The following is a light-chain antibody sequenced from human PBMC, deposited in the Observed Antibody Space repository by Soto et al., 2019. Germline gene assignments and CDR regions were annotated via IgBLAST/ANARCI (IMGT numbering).Light chain of an antibody. CDR3: QQYGSSGT. J-gene: IGKJ1*01. CDR1: QSVSNNY. Sequence: EIVLTQSPGTLSLSPGERATPSCRASQSVSNNYLAWYQQKPGQAPRLLIYGASNRATSIPDRFSGSGSGTDFTLTISRLEPEDFAVYYCQQYGSSGTFGQGTKVDIK. V-gene: IGKV3-20*01. CDR2: GAS.